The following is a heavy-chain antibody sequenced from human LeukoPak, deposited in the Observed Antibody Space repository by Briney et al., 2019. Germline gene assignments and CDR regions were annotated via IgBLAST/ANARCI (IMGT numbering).Heavy chain of an antibody. CDR2: IYTSGST. J-gene: IGHJ5*01. Sequence: SETLSLTCTVSGGSISSYYWSWIRQPAGKGLEWIGRIYTSGSTNYNPSLKSRVTMSVDTSKNQFSLKLSSVTAADTAVYYCASTVTTGGVYNWFDSWGQGTVVTVSS. CDR3: ASTVTTGGVYNWFDS. CDR1: GGSISSYY. D-gene: IGHD4-17*01. V-gene: IGHV4-4*07.